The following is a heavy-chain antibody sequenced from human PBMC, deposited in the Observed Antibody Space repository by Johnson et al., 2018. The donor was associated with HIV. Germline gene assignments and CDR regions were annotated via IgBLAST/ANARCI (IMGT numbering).Heavy chain of an antibody. CDR3: ARDPYTSAGNPFDI. CDR2: IGTAGDT. V-gene: IGHV3-13*01. D-gene: IGHD3-10*01. J-gene: IGHJ3*02. CDR1: GFTFSIYD. Sequence: VQLVESGGGVVQPGRSLRLSCAASGFTFSIYDMHWVRQPTGKGLEWVSAIGTAGDTYYAASVRGRFTITRDNSKNTLFLQMNSLRAEDTAVYYCARDPYTSAGNPFDIWGQGTRVTVS.